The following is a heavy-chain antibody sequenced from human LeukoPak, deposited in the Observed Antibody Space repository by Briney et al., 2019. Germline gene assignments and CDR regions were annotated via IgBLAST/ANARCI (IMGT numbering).Heavy chain of an antibody. CDR1: GGSISSADYY. CDR2: IYYSGGT. J-gene: IGHJ4*02. CDR3: ARDSCSGGSCYSFDY. D-gene: IGHD2-15*01. V-gene: IGHV4-30-4*01. Sequence: SQTLSLTCTVSGGSISSADYYWSWIRQPPGKGLEWIGYIYYSGGTYYNRSLKNRITISLDTSKNQFSLTLSSVTAADTAVYYCARDSCSGGSCYSFDYWGQGTLVTVSS.